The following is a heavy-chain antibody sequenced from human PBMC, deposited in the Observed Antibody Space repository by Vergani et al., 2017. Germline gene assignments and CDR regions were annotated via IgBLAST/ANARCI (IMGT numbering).Heavy chain of an antibody. Sequence: EVQLVESGGGLIQPGRSLRLSCATSGFTFDDYAIHWVRQAPGKGLEWVSGISWNSGIIGYADSMNGRLTISRDNAMKSVYLQMNSLRREDTALYYCVKVGGNSYGWQGFDFWCQGTLVTVSS. V-gene: IGHV3-9*01. J-gene: IGHJ4*02. CDR3: VKVGGNSYGWQGFDF. D-gene: IGHD5-18*01. CDR1: GFTFDDYA. CDR2: ISWNSGII.